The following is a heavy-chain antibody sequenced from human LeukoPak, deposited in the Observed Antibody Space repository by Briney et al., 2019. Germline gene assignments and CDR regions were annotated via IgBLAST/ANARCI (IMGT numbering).Heavy chain of an antibody. CDR3: AKAYYDFWSGSEWHFDY. Sequence: GRSLRLSCAASGFTFSSYAMHWVRQAPGKGLEWVAVISYDGSNKYYADSVKGRFTISRDNSKNTLYLQMNSLRAEDTAVYYCAKAYYDFWSGSEWHFDYWGQGTLVTVSS. J-gene: IGHJ4*02. CDR1: GFTFSSYA. V-gene: IGHV3-30*04. D-gene: IGHD3-3*01. CDR2: ISYDGSNK.